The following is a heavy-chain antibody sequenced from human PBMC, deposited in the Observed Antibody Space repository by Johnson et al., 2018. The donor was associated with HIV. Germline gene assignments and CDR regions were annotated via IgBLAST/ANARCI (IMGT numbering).Heavy chain of an antibody. Sequence: VQLVESGGGVVRPGGSLRLSCAASGFTFSSYAMSWVRQAPGKGLEWVSAISGSGGSTYYADSVKGRFTISRDNSKNTLYLQRNSLRAEDTAVYYCARVYTSSFSHGAFDIWGQGTMVTVSS. CDR1: GFTFSSYA. V-gene: IGHV3-23*04. CDR3: ARVYTSSFSHGAFDI. J-gene: IGHJ3*02. CDR2: ISGSGGST. D-gene: IGHD6-6*01.